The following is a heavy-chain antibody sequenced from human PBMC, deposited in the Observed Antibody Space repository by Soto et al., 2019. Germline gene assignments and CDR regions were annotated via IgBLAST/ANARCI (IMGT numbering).Heavy chain of an antibody. V-gene: IGHV1-18*01. Sequence: QVQLVQSGAEVKKPGASVKFSCKASGYTFTNDGISWVRQAPGQGLEWMGWISAYNGNTKYAQKLQGRVTMTTETYTSTAYMELRSLRSDDTAVDYCARDPAIFDYWGQGTLVPVSS. J-gene: IGHJ4*02. CDR3: ARDPAIFDY. CDR1: GYTFTNDG. CDR2: ISAYNGNT.